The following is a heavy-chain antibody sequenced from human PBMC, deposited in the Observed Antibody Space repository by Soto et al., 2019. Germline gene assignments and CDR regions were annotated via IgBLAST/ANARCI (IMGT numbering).Heavy chain of an antibody. D-gene: IGHD1-26*01. CDR2: IWYDASNK. CDR3: ARGRVDGGELDL. CDR1: GFTFRTYV. Sequence: VQLVESGGGVVQPGRSLRLSCAASGFTFRTYVMYWVRQAPGKGLEWVAVIWYDASNKYYADSVKGRFTISRDNSENTLYLQMNSLRAEDTAVYYCARGRVDGGELDLWGQGTLVTVSS. V-gene: IGHV3-33*01. J-gene: IGHJ4*02.